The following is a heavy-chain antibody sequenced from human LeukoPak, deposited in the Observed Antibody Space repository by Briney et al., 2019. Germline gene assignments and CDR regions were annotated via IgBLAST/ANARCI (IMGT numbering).Heavy chain of an antibody. Sequence: GGSLRLSCAASGFTFSSYEMNWVRQAPGKGLEWVSYISSSGSTIYYADSVKGRFTISRGNAKNSLYLQMNSLRAEDTAVYYCAREMVDIVVVVAAFDYWGQGTLVTVSS. J-gene: IGHJ4*02. CDR3: AREMVDIVVVVAAFDY. CDR1: GFTFSSYE. V-gene: IGHV3-48*03. CDR2: ISSSGSTI. D-gene: IGHD2-15*01.